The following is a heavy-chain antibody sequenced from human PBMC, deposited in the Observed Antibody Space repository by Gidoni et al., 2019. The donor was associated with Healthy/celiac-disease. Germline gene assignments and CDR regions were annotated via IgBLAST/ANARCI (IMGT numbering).Heavy chain of an antibody. Sequence: QVQLQESGPGLVKPSQTLSLPCTVSGGSISRGAYYWGWIRQPPGEGLEWIGYIYYRWSTYYNPSLKSRVTISVDTSKNQFSLKLSSVTAADTAVYYCARDPIPYSSSSRYYYYGMDVWGQGTTVTVSS. J-gene: IGHJ6*02. V-gene: IGHV4-30-4*01. CDR1: GGSISRGAYY. CDR3: ARDPIPYSSSSRYYYYGMDV. CDR2: IYYRWST. D-gene: IGHD6-6*01.